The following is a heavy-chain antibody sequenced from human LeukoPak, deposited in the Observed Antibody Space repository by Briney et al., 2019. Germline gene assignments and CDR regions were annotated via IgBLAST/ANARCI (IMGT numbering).Heavy chain of an antibody. Sequence: GSLRLSCAASGFTFSSYSTNWVRQPPGKGLEWIGEIYHTGSTNYNPSLESRVTISVDKSKSHFSLKVTSVTAADTAIYYCARVVGNTNFDSWGQGALVTVSS. CDR1: GFTFSSYS. D-gene: IGHD2-21*01. CDR2: IYHTGST. V-gene: IGHV4-4*02. CDR3: ARVVGNTNFDS. J-gene: IGHJ4*02.